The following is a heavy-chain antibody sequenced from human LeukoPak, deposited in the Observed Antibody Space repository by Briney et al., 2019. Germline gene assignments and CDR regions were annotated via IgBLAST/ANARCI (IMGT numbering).Heavy chain of an antibody. CDR1: GYTFTSYG. J-gene: IGHJ6*02. CDR3: ARYCSSTSCYGYYYYCGMDV. Sequence: ASVKVSCKASGYTFTSYGISWARQAPGQGLEWMGWISAYNGNTNYAQKLQGRVTMTTDTSTSTAYMELRSLRSDDTAVYYCARYCSSTSCYGYYYYCGMDVWGQGTTVTVSS. V-gene: IGHV1-18*01. CDR2: ISAYNGNT. D-gene: IGHD2-2*01.